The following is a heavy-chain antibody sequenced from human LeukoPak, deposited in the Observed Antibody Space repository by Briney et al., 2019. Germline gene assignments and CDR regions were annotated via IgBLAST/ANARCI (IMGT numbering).Heavy chain of an antibody. D-gene: IGHD6-13*01. J-gene: IGHJ4*02. V-gene: IGHV3-74*01. CDR1: GVTFSDYW. CDR3: ARDRSISAAGDTY. Sequence: GGSLRLSCAASGVTFSDYWMHWVRQAPGKGLVWVSRVNRDGSSTSYADSVKGRFTISRDNAKNTLSLQMNSLRAEDTAVYYCARDRSISAAGDTYWGQGTLVTVSS. CDR2: VNRDGSST.